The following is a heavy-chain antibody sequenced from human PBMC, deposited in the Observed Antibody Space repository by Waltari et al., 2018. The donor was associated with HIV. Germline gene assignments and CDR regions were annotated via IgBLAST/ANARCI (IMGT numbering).Heavy chain of an antibody. Sequence: QVQLQQWGAGLLKPSETLSLTCAAYGGSFSGFYWTWIRQPPGKGLEWIGEINHSGRTNKNPALKRRVTISVDTSKNQFPLKLSSVGAAFTAVYYCARGVRGLQFVALYFDLWGRGTLVTVSS. J-gene: IGHJ2*01. CDR3: ARGVRGLQFVALYFDL. CDR1: GGSFSGFY. V-gene: IGHV4-34*01. D-gene: IGHD5-12*01. CDR2: INHSGRT.